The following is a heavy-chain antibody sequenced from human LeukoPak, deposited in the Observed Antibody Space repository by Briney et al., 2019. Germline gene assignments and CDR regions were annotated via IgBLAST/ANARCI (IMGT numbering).Heavy chain of an antibody. CDR3: ARAYYYGSGSYEYLPNWFDP. V-gene: IGHV4-38-2*02. CDR1: GYSISSGYY. CDR2: LYHSGST. D-gene: IGHD3-10*01. J-gene: IGHJ5*02. Sequence: SETLSLTCSVSGYSISSGYYWGWIRQAPGKGLEWIGNLYHSGSTYYNPSLKSRVSISVDTSKNQFSLNLSSVTAADTAVYYCARAYYYGSGSYEYLPNWFDPWGQGTLVTVSS.